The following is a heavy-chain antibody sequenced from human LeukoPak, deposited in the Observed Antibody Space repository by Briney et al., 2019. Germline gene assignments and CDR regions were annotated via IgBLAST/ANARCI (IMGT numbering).Heavy chain of an antibody. CDR3: ASRSGIALGLDAFDI. CDR2: INPNSGGT. V-gene: IGHV1-2*02. Sequence: ASVKVSCKASGYTFTGYYMHWVRQAPGQGLEWMGWINPNSGGTNYAQKFQGRVTMTRDTSISTAYMELSRLRSDDTAVYYCASRSGIALGLDAFDIWGHGTLVTVSS. D-gene: IGHD3-10*01. CDR1: GYTFTGYY. J-gene: IGHJ3*02.